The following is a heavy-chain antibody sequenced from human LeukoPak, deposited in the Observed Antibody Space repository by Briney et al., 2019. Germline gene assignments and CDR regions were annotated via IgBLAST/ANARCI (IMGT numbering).Heavy chain of an antibody. CDR1: GGSFSGYY. V-gene: IGHV4-34*01. D-gene: IGHD3-22*01. CDR2: INQSGST. J-gene: IGHJ3*02. CDR3: ARGLGYYYDKGAFDI. Sequence: PSETLSLACAVYGGSFSGYYWSWIRQPPGKGLEWIGEINQSGSTNYNPSLKSRVTISVDTSKNQFSLKLSSVTAADTAVYYCARGLGYYYDKGAFDIWGQGTMVTVSS.